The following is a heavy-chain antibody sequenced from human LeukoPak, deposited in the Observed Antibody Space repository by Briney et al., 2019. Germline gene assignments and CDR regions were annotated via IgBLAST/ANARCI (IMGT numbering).Heavy chain of an antibody. CDR1: GFTFSSYS. D-gene: IGHD2-2*01. V-gene: IGHV3-21*01. CDR2: ISSSSSYI. CDR3: ARDRSLYCSSTSCPLLDY. J-gene: IGHJ4*02. Sequence: PGGSLRLSCAASGFTFSSYSMNWVRQAPGKGLEWVSSISSSSSYIYYADSVKGRFTISRDNAKNSLYLQMNSLRAEDTAVYYRARDRSLYCSSTSCPLLDYWGQGTLVTVSS.